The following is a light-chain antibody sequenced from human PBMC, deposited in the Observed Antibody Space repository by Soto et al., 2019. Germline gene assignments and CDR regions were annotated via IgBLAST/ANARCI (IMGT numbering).Light chain of an antibody. CDR2: GAS. CDR1: KSVSSN. J-gene: IGKJ2*03. V-gene: IGKV3-15*01. Sequence: ETVMTQSPATLSVSPGEIATLSCRASKSVSSNLAWYQQKPGQAPRLLLYGASTRATGIPARFSGSGSGTEFILTISSLQSEHLSVYYCQQYNNLPPHSFGQGTKLEIK. CDR3: QQYNNLPPHS.